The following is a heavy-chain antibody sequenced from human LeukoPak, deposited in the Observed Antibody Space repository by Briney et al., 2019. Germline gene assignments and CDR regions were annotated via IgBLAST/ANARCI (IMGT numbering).Heavy chain of an antibody. V-gene: IGHV3-30*18. J-gene: IGHJ3*01. D-gene: IGHD6-19*01. CDR2: ISFDGSIE. CDR3: AKDSDIAVAGSDDALDV. CDR1: GFTFSSYG. Sequence: GGSLRLSCAASGFTFSSYGMHWVRQTPGKGLEWVALISFDGSIEYYVDSVKGRFTISRDNSKNTLFLQMNSLRPEDTAVYYCAKDSDIAVAGSDDALDVWGQGQWSPSLQ.